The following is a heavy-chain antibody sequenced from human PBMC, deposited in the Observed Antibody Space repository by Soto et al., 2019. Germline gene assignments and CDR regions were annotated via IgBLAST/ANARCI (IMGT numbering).Heavy chain of an antibody. CDR1: GFSFTNYA. V-gene: IGHV3-23*01. CDR2: IVATGGRA. CDR3: APVPAASSYYNTDV. Sequence: PGGSLRLSCAASGFSFTNYAMNWVRQAPWKGLEWVSVIVATGGRAFYADSVKGRFTISRDNSKNTLYLHMNSLRAEDTAVYYCAPVPAASSYYNTDVWGQGTTVTVSS. J-gene: IGHJ6*02. D-gene: IGHD2-2*01.